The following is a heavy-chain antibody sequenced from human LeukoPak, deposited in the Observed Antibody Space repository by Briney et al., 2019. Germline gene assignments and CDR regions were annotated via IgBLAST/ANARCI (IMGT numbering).Heavy chain of an antibody. D-gene: IGHD6-13*01. V-gene: IGHV3-7*03. CDR2: IKPDGTTK. CDR3: ARSIPYGTTWYGRSDY. J-gene: IGHJ4*02. Sequence: GGSRRLSCAASGFPFSSYSTTWVRQAPGKGLEWVANIKPDGTTKFYVDSVKGRFTISRDNALNSLYLQMNSLRAEDTAIYYCARSIPYGTTWYGRSDYWGQGTLVTVSS. CDR1: GFPFSSYS.